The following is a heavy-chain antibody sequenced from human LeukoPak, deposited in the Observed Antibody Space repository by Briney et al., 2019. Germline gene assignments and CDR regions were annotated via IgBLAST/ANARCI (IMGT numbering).Heavy chain of an antibody. CDR1: GGSISTYY. V-gene: IGHV4-4*07. D-gene: IGHD3-16*02. J-gene: IGHJ5*02. Sequence: SETLSLTCTVSGGSISTYYWTWLRQPAGKGLEWIGRIYISGSTNYNSSLKSRVTMSVDTSKNQFSLKLTSVTAADTAVYYCARDIVLPARFDPWGQGTLVTVSS. CDR3: ARDIVLPARFDP. CDR2: IYISGST.